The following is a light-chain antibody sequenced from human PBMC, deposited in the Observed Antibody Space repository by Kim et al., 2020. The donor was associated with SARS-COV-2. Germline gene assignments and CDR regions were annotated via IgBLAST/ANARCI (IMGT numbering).Light chain of an antibody. V-gene: IGLV2-8*01. Sequence: QSALTQPPSASGSPGQSVTISCTGTSSDVGGYNYVSWYQRHPGKAPKAIIYEVSKRPSGVPDRFSGSKSGNTASLTVSGLQAEDEAHYYCTSYTGTNVVFGGGTQLTV. CDR2: EVS. CDR1: SSDVGGYNY. CDR3: TSYTGTNVV. J-gene: IGLJ2*01.